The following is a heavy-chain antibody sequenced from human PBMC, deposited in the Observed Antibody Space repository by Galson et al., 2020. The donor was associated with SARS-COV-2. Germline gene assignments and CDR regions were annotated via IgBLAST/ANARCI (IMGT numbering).Heavy chain of an antibody. CDR3: ARLNWNAGGLDY. D-gene: IGHD1-1*01. CDR1: GGSISSYY. CDR2: IFYSGSS. J-gene: IGHJ4*02. Sequence: SQTLSLTCTLSGGSISSYYWSWIRQPPGRGLECIGYIFYSGSSNYNPSLKSRVTISLDTSKSQFSLKLTSVTAADPAVYYCARLNWNAGGLDYWGQGTLVTVSS. V-gene: IGHV4-59*01.